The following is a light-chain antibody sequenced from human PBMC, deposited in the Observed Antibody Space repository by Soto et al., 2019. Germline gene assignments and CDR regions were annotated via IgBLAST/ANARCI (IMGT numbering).Light chain of an antibody. CDR1: QSVYSSY. CDR3: QQHGTSPPIT. CDR2: GAS. Sequence: EIVLTQSPGTLSLSPGERAAISCRGSQSVYSSYLAWYQQKPGQAPRLLIYGASSRATGIPATLSGSGSGRDFSLTINSLEPEDSAVYYCQQHGTSPPITFGQGTRLEI. V-gene: IGKV3-20*01. J-gene: IGKJ5*01.